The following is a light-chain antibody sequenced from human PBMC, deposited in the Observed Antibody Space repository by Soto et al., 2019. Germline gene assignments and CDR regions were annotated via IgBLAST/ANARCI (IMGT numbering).Light chain of an antibody. CDR3: SSYTSSSTLLYV. V-gene: IGLV2-14*01. CDR1: SSDVGGYNY. Sequence: QSALTQPASVSGSPGQSITISCTVTSSDVGGYNYVSWYQQHPGKAPNLMIYDVSNRPSGVSNRFSGSKSGNTASLTISGLQAEDEADYYCSSYTSSSTLLYVFGTVTKVTVL. CDR2: DVS. J-gene: IGLJ1*01.